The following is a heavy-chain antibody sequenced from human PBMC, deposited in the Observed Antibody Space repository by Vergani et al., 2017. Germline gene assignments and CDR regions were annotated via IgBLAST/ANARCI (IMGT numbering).Heavy chain of an antibody. CDR1: GFTFSSYS. D-gene: IGHD3-9*01. CDR2: ISSSSSTL. CDR3: ARGPSNYEILTGYYVDY. V-gene: IGHV3-48*01. J-gene: IGHJ4*02. Sequence: EVQLVESGGGLVQPGGSLRVSCAASGFTFSSYSMHWVRQAPGKGLVGFSYISSSSSTLYYADSVKGRFTISRDNAKNSMYLQMNSLRAEDTAVYYCARGPSNYEILTGYYVDYWGQGTLVTVSS.